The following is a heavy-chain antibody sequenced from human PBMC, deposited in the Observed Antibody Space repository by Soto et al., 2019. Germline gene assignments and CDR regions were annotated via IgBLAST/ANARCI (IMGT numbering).Heavy chain of an antibody. CDR3: ARDDSIVGATGFDY. CDR1: GGTGSTYY. CDR2: IYHSGST. Sequence: PSETLSLTCTVSGGTGSTYYWSWIRQPPGKGLEGIGYIYHSGSTNYNPSLKSRVTISVDTSKNQFSLKLNSVTAADTAVYYCARDDSIVGATGFDYWGQGTLVTVSS. D-gene: IGHD1-26*01. J-gene: IGHJ4*02. V-gene: IGHV4-59*02.